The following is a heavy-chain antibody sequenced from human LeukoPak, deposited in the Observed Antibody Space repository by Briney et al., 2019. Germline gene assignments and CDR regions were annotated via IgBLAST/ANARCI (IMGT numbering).Heavy chain of an antibody. CDR1: GFTFSSYA. V-gene: IGHV3-30-3*01. CDR3: ASVTIGYYMDV. D-gene: IGHD3-10*01. CDR2: ISYDGSNK. Sequence: GGSLRLSCAASGFTFSSYAMHWVRQAPGKGLEWVAVISYDGSNKYYADSVKGRFTISRDNSKNTLYLQMNSLRAEDTAVYYCASVTIGYYMDVWGKGTTVTVSS. J-gene: IGHJ6*03.